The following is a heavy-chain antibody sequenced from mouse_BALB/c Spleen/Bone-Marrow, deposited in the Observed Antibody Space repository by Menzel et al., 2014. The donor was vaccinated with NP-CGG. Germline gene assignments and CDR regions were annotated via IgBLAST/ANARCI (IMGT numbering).Heavy chain of an antibody. V-gene: IGHV14-3*02. CDR3: ARWEYYAMDY. J-gene: IGHJ4*01. Sequence: VQLQQSGAELVKPGASVKLSCTASGFNIKDTYMHWVKQRPEQGLEWIGRIDPANGNTKYDPKFQGKATITADTSSNTAYLPLSSLTSEDTAVYYRARWEYYAMDYWGQGTSVTVSS. CDR2: IDPANGNT. CDR1: GFNIKDTY. D-gene: IGHD4-1*01.